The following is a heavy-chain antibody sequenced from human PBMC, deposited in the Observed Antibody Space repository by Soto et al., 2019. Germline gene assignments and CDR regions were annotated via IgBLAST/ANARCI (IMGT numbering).Heavy chain of an antibody. CDR2: IYYSGST. V-gene: IGHV4-39*01. D-gene: IGHD6-13*01. J-gene: IGHJ4*02. CDR1: GGSISSSSYY. Sequence: QLQLQESGPGLVKPSETLSLTCTVSGGSISSSSYYWGWIRQPPGKGLEWIGSIYYSGSTYYNPSLKSRVTISVDTSKNQFSLKLSSVTAADTAVYYCGAIEIGYSSSWYPFYYWGQGTLVTVSS. CDR3: GAIEIGYSSSWYPFYY.